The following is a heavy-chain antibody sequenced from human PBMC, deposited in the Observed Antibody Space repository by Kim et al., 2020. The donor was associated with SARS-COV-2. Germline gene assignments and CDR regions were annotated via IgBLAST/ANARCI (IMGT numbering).Heavy chain of an antibody. CDR3: ARGGQLVYGGFDP. J-gene: IGHJ5*02. CDR2: IYYSGST. V-gene: IGHV4-59*13. Sequence: SETLSLTCTVSGGSISSYYWSWIRQPPGKGLEWIGYIYYSGSTNYNPSLKSRVTISVDTSKNQFSLKLSSVTAADTAVYYCARGGQLVYGGFDPWGQGTLVTVSS. D-gene: IGHD6-6*01. CDR1: GGSISSYY.